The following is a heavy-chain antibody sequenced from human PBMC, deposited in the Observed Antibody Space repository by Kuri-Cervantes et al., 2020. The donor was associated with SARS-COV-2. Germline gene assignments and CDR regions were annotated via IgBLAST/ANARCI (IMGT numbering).Heavy chain of an antibody. D-gene: IGHD2-2*01. J-gene: IGHJ4*02. V-gene: IGHV4-30-2*01. Sequence: SETLSLTCAVYGGSFSGYSWSWIRQPPGKGLEWIGYIYHSGSTYYNPSLKSRVTISVDRSKNQFSLELSSVTAADTAVYYCARVGYQLLLGIDYWGQGTLVTVSS. CDR1: GGSFSGYS. CDR3: ARVGYQLLLGIDY. CDR2: IYHSGST.